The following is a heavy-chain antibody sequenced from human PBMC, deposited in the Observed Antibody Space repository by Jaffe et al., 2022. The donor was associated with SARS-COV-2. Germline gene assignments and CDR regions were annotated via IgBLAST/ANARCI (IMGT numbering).Heavy chain of an antibody. CDR2: INHSGST. CDR1: GGSFSGYY. D-gene: IGHD6-13*01. V-gene: IGHV4-34*01. J-gene: IGHJ5*02. CDR3: ARRWVSSYSSSWLRFDP. Sequence: QVQLQQWGAGLLKPSETLSLTCAVYGGSFSGYYWSWIRQPPGKGLEWIGEINHSGSTNYNPSLKSRVTISVDTSKNQFSLKLSSVTAADTAVYYCARRWVSSYSSSWLRFDPWGQGTLVTVSS.